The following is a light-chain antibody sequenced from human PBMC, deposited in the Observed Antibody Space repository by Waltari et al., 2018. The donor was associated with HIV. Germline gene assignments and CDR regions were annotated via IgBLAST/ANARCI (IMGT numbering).Light chain of an antibody. Sequence: DIHMTQSPSSLSASVGDRVTITCQASQDIINYLNWYQQKIGKDPKHLIFDAAQLETGVPSRFSGSGSGTDFTLTISGLQPEDFATYYCQQWGDLPPYTFGPGTKLEIK. CDR3: QQWGDLPPYT. J-gene: IGKJ2*01. CDR2: DAA. CDR1: QDIINY. V-gene: IGKV1-33*01.